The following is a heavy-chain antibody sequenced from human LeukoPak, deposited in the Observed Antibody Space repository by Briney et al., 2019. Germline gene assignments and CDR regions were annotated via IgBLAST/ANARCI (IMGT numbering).Heavy chain of an antibody. V-gene: IGHV4-4*02. J-gene: IGHJ4*02. D-gene: IGHD1-26*01. CDR3: ARSSSGSYLVTAG. CDR2: NYHSGST. CDR1: GGSISSSNW. Sequence: PSGTLSLTCAVSGGSISSSNWWSWVRQPPGKGREWIGENYHSGSTNYNPALKSRVTISVDKSKNQFSLKLSSVTAADTAVYYCARSSSGSYLVTAGWGQGTLVTVSS.